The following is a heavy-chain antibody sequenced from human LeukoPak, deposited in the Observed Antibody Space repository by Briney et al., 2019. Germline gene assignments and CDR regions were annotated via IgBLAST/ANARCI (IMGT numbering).Heavy chain of an antibody. Sequence: GGSLRLSCAASGFTFSDSYMTWVRQAPGKGVEWAAYISGSGHDINYSDSVKGRFTISRDNAKNSLYLQMSSLRVEDTAVYYCTRDPRHFDSCGQGTLVTVSS. CDR1: GFTFSDSY. CDR2: ISGSGHDI. CDR3: TRDPRHFDS. J-gene: IGHJ5*01. V-gene: IGHV3-11*04. D-gene: IGHD6-6*01.